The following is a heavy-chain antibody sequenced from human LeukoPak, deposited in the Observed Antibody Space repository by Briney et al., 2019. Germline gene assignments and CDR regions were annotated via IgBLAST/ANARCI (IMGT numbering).Heavy chain of an antibody. Sequence: SETLSLTCTVSGGSISSYYWSWIRQPAGKGLEWIGRIYTSGSTNYNPSLKSRVTMSVDTSKNQFSLKLSSVTAADTAVYYCASGAQGAFDYASSGYHVWGQGTLVTVSS. CDR2: IYTSGST. CDR1: GGSISSYY. J-gene: IGHJ4*02. D-gene: IGHD3-22*01. V-gene: IGHV4-4*07. CDR3: ASGAQGAFDYASSGYHV.